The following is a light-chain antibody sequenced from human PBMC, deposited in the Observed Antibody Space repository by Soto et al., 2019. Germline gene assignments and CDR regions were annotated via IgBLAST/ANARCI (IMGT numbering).Light chain of an antibody. CDR2: SNN. J-gene: IGLJ2*01. CDR1: SSNIGTNY. V-gene: IGLV1-47*02. CDR3: AAWDDSLRGPV. Sequence: QSVLTPPPSASGTPGQRVTISCSGSSSNIGTNYVYWYQQLPGTAPKLLIYSNNRRPSGVPDRFSGSKSGTSASLAISGLRSEDEADYYCAAWDDSLRGPVFGGGTKLTVL.